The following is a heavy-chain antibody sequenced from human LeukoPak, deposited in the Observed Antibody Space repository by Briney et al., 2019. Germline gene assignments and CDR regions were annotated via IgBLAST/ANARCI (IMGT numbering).Heavy chain of an antibody. J-gene: IGHJ4*02. D-gene: IGHD3-22*01. V-gene: IGHV1-18*01. Sequence: ASVKVSCKASGYTFTSYGIGWVRQAPGQGLEWMGWISAYNGNTNYAQKLQGRVTMTTDTSTSTAYMELRSLRSDDTAVYYCARALGGYDSSGYYVWGQGTLVTVSS. CDR2: ISAYNGNT. CDR3: ARALGGYDSSGYYV. CDR1: GYTFTSYG.